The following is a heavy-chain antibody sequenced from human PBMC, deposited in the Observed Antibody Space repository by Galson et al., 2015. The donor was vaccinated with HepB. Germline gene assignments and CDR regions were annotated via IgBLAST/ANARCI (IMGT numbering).Heavy chain of an antibody. CDR2: MNPNSGNT. V-gene: IGHV1-8*01. Sequence: SVKVSCKASGYTFTSYDINWVRQATGQGLEWMGWMNPNSGNTGYAQKFQGRVTMTRNTSISTAYMELSSLRSEDTAVYYCARGEKTRWLLLRLYYYYYMDVWGKGTTVTVSS. CDR1: GYTFTSYD. J-gene: IGHJ6*03. D-gene: IGHD3-22*01. CDR3: ARGEKTRWLLLRLYYYYYMDV.